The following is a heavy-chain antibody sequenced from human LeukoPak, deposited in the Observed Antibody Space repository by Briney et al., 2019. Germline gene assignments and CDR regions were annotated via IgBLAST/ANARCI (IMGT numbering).Heavy chain of an antibody. D-gene: IGHD3-22*01. CDR3: ARDGTYYYDSSGYYSPADY. V-gene: IGHV1-2*02. CDR2: INPNSGGT. CDR1: GYTFTGYY. J-gene: IGHJ4*02. Sequence: ASVKVSCKASGYTFTGYYMHWVRQAPGQGLEWMGWINPNSGGTNYAQKFRGRVTMTRDTSISTAYMELSRLRSDDTAVYYCARDGTYYYDSSGYYSPADYWGQGTLVTVSS.